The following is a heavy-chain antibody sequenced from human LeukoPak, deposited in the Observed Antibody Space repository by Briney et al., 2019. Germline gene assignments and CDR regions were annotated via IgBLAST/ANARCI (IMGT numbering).Heavy chain of an antibody. V-gene: IGHV3-21*01. CDR3: ARPEGGRGIETEFDY. Sequence: PGGSLRLSCAASGFTFSSYSMNWVRQAPGKGLEWVSSISSSSSYIYYADSVKGRFTISRDNAKNSLYLQMNSLRAEDTAVYYCARPEGGRGIETEFDYWGQGTLVTVSS. J-gene: IGHJ4*02. CDR1: GFTFSSYS. D-gene: IGHD3-16*01. CDR2: ISSSSSYI.